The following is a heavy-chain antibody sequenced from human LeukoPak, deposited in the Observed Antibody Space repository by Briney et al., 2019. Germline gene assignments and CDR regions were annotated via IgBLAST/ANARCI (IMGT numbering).Heavy chain of an antibody. CDR3: ARDDFGPSGYYYYYYMDV. J-gene: IGHJ6*03. Sequence: ASVKVSCKASGYTFTTYYMHWVRQAPGQGLEWMGWINPNSGGTNYAQKFQGRVTMTRDTSISTAYMELSRLRSDDTAVYYCARDDFGPSGYYYYYYMDVWGKGTTVTVSS. CDR1: GYTFTTYY. D-gene: IGHD4-17*01. CDR2: INPNSGGT. V-gene: IGHV1-2*02.